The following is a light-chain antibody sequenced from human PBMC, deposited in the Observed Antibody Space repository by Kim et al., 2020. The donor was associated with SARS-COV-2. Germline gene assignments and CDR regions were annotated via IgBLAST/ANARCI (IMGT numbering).Light chain of an antibody. V-gene: IGKV3-11*01. J-gene: IGKJ5*01. CDR3: QQRSNWPGT. CDR1: QGVSLY. Sequence: LSPGESATLSFRASQGVSLYLVWYQQKPGQAPRLLIYDASIRATGIPARFSGSGSGTDFTLTISSLEPEDFAVYYCQQRSNWPGTFGQGTRLEIK. CDR2: DAS.